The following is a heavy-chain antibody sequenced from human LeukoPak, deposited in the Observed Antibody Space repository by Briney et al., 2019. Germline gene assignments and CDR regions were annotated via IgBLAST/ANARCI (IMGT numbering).Heavy chain of an antibody. CDR3: ATDQGYYYDSSGYLTPTDAFDI. J-gene: IGHJ3*02. CDR2: FDPEDGET. V-gene: IGHV1-24*01. D-gene: IGHD3-22*01. Sequence: ASVKVSCKVSGYTLTELSMHWVRQAPGKGLEWMGGFDPEDGETIYAQKFQGGVTMTEDTSTDTAYMELSSLRSEDTAVYYCATDQGYYYDSSGYLTPTDAFDIWGQGTMVTVSS. CDR1: GYTLTELS.